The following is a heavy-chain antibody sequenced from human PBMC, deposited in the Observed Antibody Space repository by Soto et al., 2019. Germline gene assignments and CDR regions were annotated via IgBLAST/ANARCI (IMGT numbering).Heavy chain of an antibody. J-gene: IGHJ6*02. V-gene: IGHV3-7*04. CDR1: GFTFSIYW. CDR2: IKQDGSEK. CDR3: ARDKDSSGYSLWYYGMDV. D-gene: IGHD3-22*01. Sequence: GSLRLSCAASGFTFSIYWMSWVRQAPGKGLEWVANIKQDGSEKYYVDSVKGRFTISRDNAKNSLYLQMNSLRAEDTAVYYCARDKDSSGYSLWYYGMDVWGQGTTVTVSS.